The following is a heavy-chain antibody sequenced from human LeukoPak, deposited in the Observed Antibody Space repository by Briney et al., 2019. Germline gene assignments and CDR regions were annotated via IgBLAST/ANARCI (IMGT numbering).Heavy chain of an antibody. D-gene: IGHD6-6*01. J-gene: IGHJ6*03. CDR3: ARDNIAARPVDYYYYLDV. CDR2: INPIFGTA. V-gene: IGHV1-69*05. Sequence: SVKVTCKASGGTFSSYAISWVRQAPGQGLEWMGGINPIFGTANYAQKFQGRVTITTDESTSTAYMELSSLRSEDTAVYYCARDNIAARPVDYYYYLDVWGKGTTVTVSS. CDR1: GGTFSSYA.